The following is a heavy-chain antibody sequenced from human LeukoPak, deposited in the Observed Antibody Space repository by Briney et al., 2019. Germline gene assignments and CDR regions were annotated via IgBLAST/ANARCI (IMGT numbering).Heavy chain of an antibody. Sequence: PGGSLRLSCAVSGFPFSTYRMDWVRHAPGKGRVWVSRINTDGSSTYYADSVKGRFTISRDKAKNTLYLQMNSLRAEDTAVYYCAKDLDVYCSIFSCSPFDYWGQGTLVTVSS. CDR2: INTDGSST. CDR3: AKDLDVYCSIFSCSPFDY. CDR1: GFPFSTYR. V-gene: IGHV3-74*01. J-gene: IGHJ4*02. D-gene: IGHD2-2*01.